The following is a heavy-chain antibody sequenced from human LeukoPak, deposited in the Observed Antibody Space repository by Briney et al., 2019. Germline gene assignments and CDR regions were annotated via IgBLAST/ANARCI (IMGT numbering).Heavy chain of an antibody. CDR3: AKADGGGSIQLIDY. Sequence: PGGSLRLSCAASGFTFSSYAMHWVRQAPGKGLEWVAVISYDGSNKYYADSVKGRFTISRDNSKNTLYLQMNSLRAEDTAVYYCAKADGGGSIQLIDYWGQGTLVTVSS. V-gene: IGHV3-30-3*01. CDR2: ISYDGSNK. J-gene: IGHJ4*02. CDR1: GFTFSSYA. D-gene: IGHD5-18*01.